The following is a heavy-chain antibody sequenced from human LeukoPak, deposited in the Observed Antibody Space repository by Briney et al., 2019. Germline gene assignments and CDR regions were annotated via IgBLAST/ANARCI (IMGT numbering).Heavy chain of an antibody. CDR2: INEHGNEK. Sequence: PGGSLRLSCAASGFTLRSFWMTWVRQAPGRGLEWVADINEHGNEKYYVDSVKGRFTISRDNSQNSLYLQMSSLRVEDTAVYYCARNPSRRFDSWGQGTLVTVSS. CDR3: ARNPSRRFDS. CDR1: GFTLRSFW. V-gene: IGHV3-7*01. J-gene: IGHJ4*02.